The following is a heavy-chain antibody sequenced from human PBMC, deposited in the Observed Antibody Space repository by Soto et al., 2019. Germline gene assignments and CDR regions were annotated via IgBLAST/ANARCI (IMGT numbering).Heavy chain of an antibody. CDR3: ARHPYYYYSISGMDV. V-gene: IGHV4-39*01. J-gene: IGHJ6*02. CDR2: IYYSGST. D-gene: IGHD3-22*01. CDR1: GGSISSSSYY. Sequence: QLQLQESGPGLVKPSETLSLTCTVSGGSISSSSYYWGWIRQPPGKGLEWIGSIYYSGSTYYNPSLKSLVTIYVDTSNNQFSLKLSSVTAADPAVYYCARHPYYYYSISGMDVWGQGTTVTVSS.